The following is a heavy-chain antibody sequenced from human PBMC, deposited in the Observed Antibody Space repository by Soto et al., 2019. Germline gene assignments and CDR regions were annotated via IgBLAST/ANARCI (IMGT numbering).Heavy chain of an antibody. CDR1: GGSISSGGYS. Sequence: QLQLQESGSGLVKPSQTLSLTCAVSGGSISSGGYSWSWIRQPPGKGLEWIGYIYHSGSTYYNPSLKSRVTISVDRAKNQFSLKLSSVTAADPAVYYCARGPPHYYYGMDVWGQGTTVTVSS. V-gene: IGHV4-30-2*01. CDR3: ARGPPHYYYGMDV. CDR2: IYHSGST. J-gene: IGHJ6*02.